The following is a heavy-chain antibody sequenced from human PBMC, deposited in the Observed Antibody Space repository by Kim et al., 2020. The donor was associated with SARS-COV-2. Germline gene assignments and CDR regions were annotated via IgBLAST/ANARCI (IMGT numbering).Heavy chain of an antibody. V-gene: IGHV2-5*01. CDR3: AHRPILSANFDY. J-gene: IGHJ4*02. D-gene: IGHD2-15*01. Sequence: KRYSPSLKSRLTITKDTSKNQVVLTMTNMDPVDIATYYCAHRPILSANFDYWGQGTLVTVSS. CDR2: K.